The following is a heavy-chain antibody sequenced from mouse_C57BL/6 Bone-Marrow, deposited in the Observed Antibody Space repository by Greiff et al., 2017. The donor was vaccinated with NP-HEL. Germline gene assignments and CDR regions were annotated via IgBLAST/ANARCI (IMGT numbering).Heavy chain of an antibody. Sequence: QVQLQQSGAELVRPGASVTLSCKASGYTFTDYEMHWVKQTPVHGLEWIGAIDPETGGTAYNQKFKGKAILTADKSSSTAYMGLRSLTSEDSAVYYCTRLEDPWCAYWGQGTLGTVSA. CDR2: IDPETGGT. V-gene: IGHV1-15*01. CDR1: GYTFTDYE. CDR3: TRLEDPWCAY. J-gene: IGHJ3*01.